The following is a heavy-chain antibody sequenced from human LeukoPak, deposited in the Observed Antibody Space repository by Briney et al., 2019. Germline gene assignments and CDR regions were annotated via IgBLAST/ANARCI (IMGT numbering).Heavy chain of an antibody. CDR3: ARGLYGSGSTRLYYYYYGMDV. D-gene: IGHD3-10*01. CDR1: GGTFSSYV. V-gene: IGHV1-69*13. CDR2: IIPIFGTA. Sequence: SVKVSCKASGGTFSSYVISWVRQAPGQGLEWMGGIIPIFGTANYAQKFQGRVTITADESTSTAYMELSSLRSEDTAVYYCARGLYGSGSTRLYYYYYGMDVWGQGTTVTVSS. J-gene: IGHJ6*02.